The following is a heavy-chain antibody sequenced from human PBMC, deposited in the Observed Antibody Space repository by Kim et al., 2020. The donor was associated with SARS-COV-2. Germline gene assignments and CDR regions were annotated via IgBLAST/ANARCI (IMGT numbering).Heavy chain of an antibody. V-gene: IGHV5-51*01. J-gene: IGHJ3*02. CDR3: ARHMGAATGDAFDI. Sequence: YSPSFQGQVTISADKSISTAYLQWSSLKASDTAIYYCARHMGAATGDAFDIWGQGTMVTVSS. D-gene: IGHD1-26*01.